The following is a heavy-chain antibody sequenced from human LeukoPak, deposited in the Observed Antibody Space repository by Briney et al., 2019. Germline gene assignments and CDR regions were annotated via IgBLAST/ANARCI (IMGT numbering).Heavy chain of an antibody. D-gene: IGHD2/OR15-2a*01. Sequence: GRSLRLSCAASGFTFSSYGMHWVRQAPGKGLEWVAVIWYDGSNKYYADSVKGRFTISRDNSKNALYLQMNSLRAEDTAVYYCAREKWQYSYHYYYMDVWGKGTTVTVSS. CDR2: IWYDGSNK. CDR1: GFTFSSYG. CDR3: AREKWQYSYHYYYMDV. J-gene: IGHJ6*03. V-gene: IGHV3-33*01.